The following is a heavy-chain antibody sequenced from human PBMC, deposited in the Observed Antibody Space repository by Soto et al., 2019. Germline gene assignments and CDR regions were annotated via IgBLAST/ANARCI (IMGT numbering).Heavy chain of an antibody. Sequence: QLQLQESGPGLVKHSETLSLTCTVSGGTINSTSYYWDWIRQPLGKRLEWIGRMYYSGSRYYNPSTKIRVTISVDTSMTQASLKRSPVTAADSAVYYCASLTLTHIAGWGQETLVTVS. D-gene: IGHD2-15*01. CDR3: ASLTLTHIAG. CDR2: MYYSGSR. CDR1: GGTINSTSYY. J-gene: IGHJ4*02. V-gene: IGHV4-39*01.